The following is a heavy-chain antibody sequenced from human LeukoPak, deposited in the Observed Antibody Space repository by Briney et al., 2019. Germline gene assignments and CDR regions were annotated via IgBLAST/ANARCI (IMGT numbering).Heavy chain of an antibody. CDR1: GGTFISYT. CDR3: ARDSDTAPFDP. CDR2: IIPILGIA. V-gene: IGHV1-69*04. Sequence: SVKVSCKASGGTFISYTISWVRQAPGQGLEWMGRIIPILGIANYAQKFQGRVTITADKSTSTAYMELSSLRSEDTAVYYCARDSDTAPFDPWGQGTLVTVSS. D-gene: IGHD5-18*01. J-gene: IGHJ5*02.